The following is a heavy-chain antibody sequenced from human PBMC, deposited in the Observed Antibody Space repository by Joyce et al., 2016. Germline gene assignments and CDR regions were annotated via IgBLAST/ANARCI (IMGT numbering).Heavy chain of an antibody. CDR3: AHAPATDRYYGMDV. Sequence: QVTLKESGPTLVKPTQTLTLTCTFSGFSLSTSGDGVGWIRQPPGKALEWLALIYWDDDKRYTSSLKSRLTITKDTSKNQVVLTMTNMDPVDTATYYCAHAPATDRYYGMDVWGQGTTVTVSS. CDR1: GFSLSTSGDG. D-gene: IGHD6-25*01. CDR2: IYWDDDK. J-gene: IGHJ6*02. V-gene: IGHV2-5*02.